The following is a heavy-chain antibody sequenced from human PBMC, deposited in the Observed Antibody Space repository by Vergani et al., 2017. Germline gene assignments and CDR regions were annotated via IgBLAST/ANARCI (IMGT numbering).Heavy chain of an antibody. CDR3: ARLRPADY. D-gene: IGHD2-2*01. Sequence: QVQLVQSGAEVKKPGSSVKVSCKASGGTFSSYTISWVRQAPGQGLEWMGGIIPIMGTAKYAQKFQGRVTISADESTGTAYMGLNSLRSEDTAVYYCARLRPADYWGQESLVTVSS. V-gene: IGHV1-69*01. J-gene: IGHJ4*02. CDR1: GGTFSSYT. CDR2: IIPIMGTA.